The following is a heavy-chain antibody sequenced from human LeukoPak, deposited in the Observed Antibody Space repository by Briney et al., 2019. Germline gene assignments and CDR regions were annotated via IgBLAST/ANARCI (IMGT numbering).Heavy chain of an antibody. CDR3: ANQVGATFN. CDR1: GFTFSSYA. CDR2: IGGSSDST. V-gene: IGHV3-23*01. J-gene: IGHJ4*02. D-gene: IGHD1-26*01. Sequence: GGSLRLSCAASGFTFSSYAMSWVRRAPGKGLEWVSGIGGSSDSTYYADSVKGRFTISRDNSKNTLYLQMNSLRAEDTAVYYCANQVGATFNWGQGTLVTVSS.